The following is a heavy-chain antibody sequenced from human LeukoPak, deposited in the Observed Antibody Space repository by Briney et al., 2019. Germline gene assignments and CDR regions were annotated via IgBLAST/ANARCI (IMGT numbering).Heavy chain of an antibody. J-gene: IGHJ4*02. Sequence: PGRSLRLSCAASGFTFSSYGMHWVRQAPGKGLEGVSYISSSSSTIYYADSVKGRFTISRDNAKNSLYLQMNSLRAEDTALYYCAKDMSPRYGSGSDYWGQGTLVTVSS. CDR1: GFTFSSYG. D-gene: IGHD3-10*01. CDR2: ISSSSSTI. CDR3: AKDMSPRYGSGSDY. V-gene: IGHV3-48*04.